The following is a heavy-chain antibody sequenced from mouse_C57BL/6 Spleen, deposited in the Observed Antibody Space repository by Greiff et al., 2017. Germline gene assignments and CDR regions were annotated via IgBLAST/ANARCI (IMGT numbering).Heavy chain of an antibody. CDR3: AKPFYYDNYQGYFDV. Sequence: EESGPGLVKPSQSLSLTCSVTGYSITSGYYWNWIRQFPGNKLEWMGYISYDGSNNYNPSLKNRISITRDTSKNQFFLKLNSVTTEDTATYYCAKPFYYDNYQGYFDVWGTGTTVTVSS. CDR1: GYSITSGYY. V-gene: IGHV3-6*01. J-gene: IGHJ1*03. D-gene: IGHD2-1*01. CDR2: ISYDGSN.